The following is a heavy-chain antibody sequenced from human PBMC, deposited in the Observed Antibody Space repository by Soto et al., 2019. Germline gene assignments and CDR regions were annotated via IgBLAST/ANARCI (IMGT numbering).Heavy chain of an antibody. V-gene: IGHV1-69*13. CDR1: GGTFSSYA. J-gene: IGHJ6*02. Sequence: SVKVSCKASGGTFSSYAISWVRQAPGQGLEWMGGIIPIFGTANYAQKFQGRVTITADESTSTAYMELSSLRSEDTAVYYCAREGLYYENFYYYYGMDVWGQGTTVTVSS. CDR2: IIPIFGTA. CDR3: AREGLYYENFYYYYGMDV. D-gene: IGHD3-22*01.